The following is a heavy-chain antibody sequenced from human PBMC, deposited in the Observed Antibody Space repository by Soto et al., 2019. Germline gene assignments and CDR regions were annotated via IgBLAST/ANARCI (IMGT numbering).Heavy chain of an antibody. D-gene: IGHD6-13*01. J-gene: IGHJ4*02. V-gene: IGHV3-33*01. CDR2: IWYDGSNK. CDR1: GFTFSSYG. CDR3: ARDMNTAMVNIAAAGTKDY. Sequence: GESLKISCAASGFTFSSYGMHWVRQAPGKGLEWVAVIWYDGSNKYYADSVKGRFTISRDNSKNTLYLQMNSLRAEDTAVYYCARDMNTAMVNIAAAGTKDYWGQGTLVTVSS.